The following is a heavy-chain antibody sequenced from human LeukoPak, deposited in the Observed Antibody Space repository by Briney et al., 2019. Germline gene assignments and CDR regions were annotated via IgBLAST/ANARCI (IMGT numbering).Heavy chain of an antibody. CDR2: ISSSSSYI. J-gene: IGHJ4*02. Sequence: GGSLRLSCAASGFTFSSYSMNWVRQAPGKGLEWVSSISSSSSYIYYADSVKGRFTISRDNAKNSLYLQMNSLRAEDTAVYYCARDLTVEMASSYDFDYWGQGTLVTVSS. V-gene: IGHV3-21*01. CDR1: GFTFSSYS. CDR3: ARDLTVEMASSYDFDY. D-gene: IGHD5-24*01.